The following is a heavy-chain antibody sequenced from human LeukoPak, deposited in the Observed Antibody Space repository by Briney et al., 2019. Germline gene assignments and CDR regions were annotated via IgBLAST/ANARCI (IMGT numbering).Heavy chain of an antibody. J-gene: IGHJ5*02. Sequence: ASVKVSCKASGYTFTNYGISWVRQAPGQGLEWLGWISADDGYTTYAQKLQGRVTMTTDTSTSTAYMELRSLGSDDTAVYYCARDLNWFDPWGQGTLVTVSS. CDR3: ARDLNWFDP. CDR1: GYTFTNYG. V-gene: IGHV1-18*01. CDR2: ISADDGYT.